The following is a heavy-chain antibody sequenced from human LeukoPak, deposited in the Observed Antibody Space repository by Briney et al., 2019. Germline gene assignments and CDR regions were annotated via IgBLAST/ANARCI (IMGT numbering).Heavy chain of an antibody. V-gene: IGHV4-38-2*02. CDR1: GYSISSGYY. J-gene: IGHJ5*02. D-gene: IGHD6-19*01. CDR3: ARPRSSGWYSGLGRGEIDP. CDR2: IYHSGGT. Sequence: SETLSLTRTVSGYSISSGYYWGWIRQPPGKGLEWIGSIYHSGGTYYNPSLKSRVTISVDTSKNQFSLKLSSVTAADTAVYYCARPRSSGWYSGLGRGEIDPWGQGTLVTVSS.